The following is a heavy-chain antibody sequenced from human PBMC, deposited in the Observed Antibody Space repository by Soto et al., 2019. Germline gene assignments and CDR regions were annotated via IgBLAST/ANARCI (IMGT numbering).Heavy chain of an antibody. Sequence: PGGSLRLSCAASGFTFSSYWMSWVRQAPGKGLEWVANIKQDGSEKYYVDSVKGRFTISRDNAKNSLYLQMNSLRAEDTAVYYWAREQRLAFSNWFGPWGQGTLVTVSS. CDR3: AREQRLAFSNWFGP. D-gene: IGHD6-25*01. CDR2: IKQDGSEK. J-gene: IGHJ5*02. V-gene: IGHV3-7*05. CDR1: GFTFSSYW.